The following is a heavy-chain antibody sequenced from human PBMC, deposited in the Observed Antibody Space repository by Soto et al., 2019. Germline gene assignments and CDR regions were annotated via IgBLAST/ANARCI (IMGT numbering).Heavy chain of an antibody. Sequence: QVHLVQSGAEVKKPGASVKVSCKGSGYDFTTYGITWVRQAPGQGLEWMAWISAHNGNTDYAQKLQGRVTVTRDTSTSNAYMELRSLRSDDTAVYYCARGRYGDYWGQGALVTVSS. CDR2: ISAHNGNT. J-gene: IGHJ4*02. CDR1: GYDFTTYG. D-gene: IGHD1-1*01. CDR3: ARGRYGDY. V-gene: IGHV1-18*01.